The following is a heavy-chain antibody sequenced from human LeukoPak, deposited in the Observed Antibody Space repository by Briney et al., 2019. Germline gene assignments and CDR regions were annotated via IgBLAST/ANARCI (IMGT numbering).Heavy chain of an antibody. J-gene: IGHJ4*02. CDR1: GFTFSTYT. V-gene: IGHV3-7*05. Sequence: GGSLRLSCAASGFTFSTYTMNWVRQAPGKGLEWVANIKQDGSEKYYVDSVKGRFTISRDNAKNSLYLQMNSLRAEDTAVYYCARDLVVVVTASTAFDYWGQGTLVTVSS. CDR3: ARDLVVVVTASTAFDY. D-gene: IGHD2-21*02. CDR2: IKQDGSEK.